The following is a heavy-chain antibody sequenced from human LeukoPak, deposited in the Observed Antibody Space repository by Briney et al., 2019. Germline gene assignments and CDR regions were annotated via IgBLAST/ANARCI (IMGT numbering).Heavy chain of an antibody. CDR3: ARHIQGANVCDY. CDR1: GGSISSSNYY. D-gene: IGHD2-21*01. Sequence: SETLSLTCTVSGGSISSSNYYWGWIRQPPGKGLEWIGTISYSGSTYYNPSLKSRITISVGTSKNQFSLRLSSVTAADTSLYYCARHIQGANVCDYWGQGTLVTVPS. CDR2: ISYSGST. V-gene: IGHV4-39*01. J-gene: IGHJ4*02.